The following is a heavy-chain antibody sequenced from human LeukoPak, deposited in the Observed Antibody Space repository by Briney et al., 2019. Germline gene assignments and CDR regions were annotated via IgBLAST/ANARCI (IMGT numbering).Heavy chain of an antibody. Sequence: PGGSLRLSCVASGFTFSSYSMHWVRQAPGKGLEWVAVISYDGTNKFYADSVKGRFTISRDNSKNTLFVQMSSLRAEDTAQYYCAKDFSSIWTTRLEYWGQGALVTVSS. CDR3: AKDFSSIWTTRLEY. V-gene: IGHV3-30-3*01. D-gene: IGHD6-13*01. CDR1: GFTFSSYS. J-gene: IGHJ4*02. CDR2: ISYDGTNK.